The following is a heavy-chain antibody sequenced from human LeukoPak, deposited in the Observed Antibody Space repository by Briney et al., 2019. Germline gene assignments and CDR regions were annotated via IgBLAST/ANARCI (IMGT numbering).Heavy chain of an antibody. J-gene: IGHJ4*02. CDR1: GYTLTRYY. Sequence: APMQVSFKASGYTLTRYYMHWGRPAPGQGLEWVGWINPNSGGTNYAQKFQGRVTMTRDTSISTAYMELSRLRSDDTAVYYCARARIELEPTPFDYWGQGTLVTVSS. D-gene: IGHD1-1*01. V-gene: IGHV1-2*02. CDR3: ARARIELEPTPFDY. CDR2: INPNSGGT.